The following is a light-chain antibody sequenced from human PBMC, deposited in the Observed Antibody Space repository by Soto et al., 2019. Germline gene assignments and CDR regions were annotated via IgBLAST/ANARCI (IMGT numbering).Light chain of an antibody. CDR2: KAS. CDR1: QNVRNW. CDR3: QQYDASPLT. V-gene: IGKV1-5*03. J-gene: IGKJ2*01. Sequence: DIQMTQSPTTLSASVGDRAVITCRADQNVRNWLAWFQQKPGEAPKLLIYKASRLESGVSSRFGGSGYGTCCTRTIINLVPGDSSTYFCQQYDASPLTFGQGTKLEIK.